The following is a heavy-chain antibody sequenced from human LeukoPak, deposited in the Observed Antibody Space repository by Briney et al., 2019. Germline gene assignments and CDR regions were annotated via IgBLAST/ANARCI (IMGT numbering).Heavy chain of an antibody. CDR3: AKYAHGSGTSFDP. J-gene: IGHJ5*02. CDR2: IKQDGSEK. D-gene: IGHD3-10*01. CDR1: GFTFSSYW. Sequence: GGSLRLSCAASGFTFSSYWMSWVRQAPGKGLEWVANIKQDGSEKYYVDSVKGRFTISRDNAKNSVYLQMSSLRAEDTAVYHCAKYAHGSGTSFDPWGQGTLVTVSS. V-gene: IGHV3-7*01.